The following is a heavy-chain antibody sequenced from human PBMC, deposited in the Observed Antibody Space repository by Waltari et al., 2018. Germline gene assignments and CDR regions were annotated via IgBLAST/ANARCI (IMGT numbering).Heavy chain of an antibody. J-gene: IGHJ4*02. CDR1: GGSFSGYY. D-gene: IGHD6-19*01. Sequence: QVQLQQWGAGLLKPSETLSLTCDVYGGSFSGYYWSWIRQPPGKGLEWIGEINHSGSTNYNPSLKSRVTISVDTSKNQFSLKLSSVTAADTAVYYCARPTYSSGWYYWGQGTLVTVSS. CDR2: INHSGST. CDR3: ARPTYSSGWYY. V-gene: IGHV4-34*01.